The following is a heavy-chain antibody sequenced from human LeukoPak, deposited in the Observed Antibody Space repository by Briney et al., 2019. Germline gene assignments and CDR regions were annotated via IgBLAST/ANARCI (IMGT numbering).Heavy chain of an antibody. Sequence: GGSLSLSCAASGFTFSSYAMSWVRPAPGKGLEWVSAISGSGGSTYYADSVKGRFTISRDNSKNTLYLQMNSLRAEDTAVYYCAKSLKGSGWLHYYYYYGMDVWGQGTTVTVSS. V-gene: IGHV3-23*01. CDR1: GFTFSSYA. D-gene: IGHD6-19*01. J-gene: IGHJ6*02. CDR2: ISGSGGST. CDR3: AKSLKGSGWLHYYYYYGMDV.